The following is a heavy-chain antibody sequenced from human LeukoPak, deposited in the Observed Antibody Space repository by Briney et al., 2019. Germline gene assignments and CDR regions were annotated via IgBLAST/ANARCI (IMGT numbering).Heavy chain of an antibody. J-gene: IGHJ5*02. CDR3: AKATIAAAGLNWFDP. D-gene: IGHD6-13*01. CDR2: ISYDGSNK. V-gene: IGHV3-30*18. Sequence: GRPLRLSCAASGFTFSSYGMHWVRQAPGKGLEWVAVISYDGSNKYYADSVKGRFTISRDNSKNTLYLQMNSLRAEDTAVYYCAKATIAAAGLNWFDPWGQGTLVTVSS. CDR1: GFTFSSYG.